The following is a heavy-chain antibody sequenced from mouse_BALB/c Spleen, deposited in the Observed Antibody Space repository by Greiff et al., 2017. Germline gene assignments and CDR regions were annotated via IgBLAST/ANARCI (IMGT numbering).Heavy chain of an antibody. CDR1: GYSITSDYA. CDR2: ISYSGST. D-gene: IGHD1-1*01. CDR3: ARSLYYYGSSYGYAMDY. J-gene: IGHJ4*01. V-gene: IGHV3-2*02. Sequence: EVKLMESGPGLVKPSQSLSLTCTVTGYSITSDYAWNWIRQFPGNKLEWMGYISYSGSTSYNPSLKSRISITRDTSKNQFFLQLNSVTTEDTATYYCARSLYYYGSSYGYAMDYWGQGTSVTVSS.